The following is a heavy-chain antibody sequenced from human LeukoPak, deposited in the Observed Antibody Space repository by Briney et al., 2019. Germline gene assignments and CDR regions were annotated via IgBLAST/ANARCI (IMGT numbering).Heavy chain of an antibody. D-gene: IGHD2-2*01. CDR3: ARAGTCSSTSCDGGIEY. Sequence: GGSLRLSCAPSGFAFSSYNMKWVRQAPGKGLEWVSFISTTSTYIYYADSVKGRFTVSRDNSKNLLYLQMDSLRVEDTAVYYCARAGTCSSTSCDGGIEYWGQGTLVTVSS. CDR1: GFAFSSYN. CDR2: ISTTSTYI. V-gene: IGHV3-21*06. J-gene: IGHJ4*02.